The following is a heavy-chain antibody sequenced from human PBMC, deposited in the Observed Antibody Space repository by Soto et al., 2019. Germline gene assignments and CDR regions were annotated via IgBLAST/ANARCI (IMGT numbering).Heavy chain of an antibody. CDR2: VMPMLAAT. CDR1: GANFEAYA. J-gene: IGHJ1*01. Sequence: QVELMQSGTEVKKPGSSIQVSCKLSGANFEAYALSWVRQAPGQGPEWMGAVMPMLAATYYAPQFQGILTCTAAESDNTVYTQLNRFTSKDTAVYFCSTDDYGATLQPWGQGTLVSGYS. V-gene: IGHV1-69*01. D-gene: IGHD4-17*01. CDR3: STDDYGATLQP.